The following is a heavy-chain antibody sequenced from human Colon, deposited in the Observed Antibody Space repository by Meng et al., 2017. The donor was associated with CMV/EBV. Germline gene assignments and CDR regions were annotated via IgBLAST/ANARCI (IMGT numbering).Heavy chain of an antibody. CDR3: ATVSGGDFDY. CDR1: GYTFTGYF. V-gene: IGHV1-2*02. CDR2: INPNSGGT. J-gene: IGHJ4*02. D-gene: IGHD1-26*01. Sequence: VQLVQSGAEVKKPGASVKVSCKASGYTFTGYFMYWVRQAPGQGLEWMGSINPNSGGTNYAQKFQGRVTMTRDTPINTAYMELSRLRSDDTAVYYCATVSGGDFDYWGQGTLVTVSS.